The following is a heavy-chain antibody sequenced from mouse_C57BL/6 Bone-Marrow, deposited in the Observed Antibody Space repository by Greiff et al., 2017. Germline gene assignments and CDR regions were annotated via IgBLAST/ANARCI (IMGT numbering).Heavy chain of an antibody. CDR1: GFTFSSYS. D-gene: IGHD2-2*01. J-gene: IGHJ4*01. V-gene: IGHV5-4*01. Sequence: EVMLVESGGGLVKPGGSLKLSCAASGFTFSSYSMSWVRQTPVKRLEWVATISDGGSYTYYPDNVKGRCTISRDNAKNNLYLHMSHLKSEDTAMYYCARDQNKGYDCYAIDDWRQGTSDTVYS. CDR3: ARDQNKGYDCYAIDD. CDR2: ISDGGSYT.